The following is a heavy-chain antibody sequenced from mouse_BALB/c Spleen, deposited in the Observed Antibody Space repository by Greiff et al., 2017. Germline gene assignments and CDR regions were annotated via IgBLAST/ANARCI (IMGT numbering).Heavy chain of an antibody. CDR2: IDPENGDT. J-gene: IGHJ4*01. V-gene: IGHV14-4*02. Sequence: VQLKQSGAELVRSGASVKLSCTASGFNIKDYYMHWVKQRPEQGLEWIGWIDPENGDTEYAPKFQGKATMTADTSSNTAYLQLSSLTSEDTAVYYCNVYDGYYNAMDYWGQGTSVTVSS. CDR1: GFNIKDYY. D-gene: IGHD2-3*01. CDR3: NVYDGYYNAMDY.